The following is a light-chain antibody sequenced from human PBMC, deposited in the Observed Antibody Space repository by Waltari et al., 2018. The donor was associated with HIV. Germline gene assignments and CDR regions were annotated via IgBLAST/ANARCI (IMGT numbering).Light chain of an antibody. CDR2: AAS. CDR3: QYLDSYPL. J-gene: IGKJ4*01. CDR1: RGISSY. Sequence: DIQLTPSPSFLSASVGDRVTIPCRASRGISSYFAWHQHKPGEAPRLLIYAASTLQSGVPSRFSGSASGTEFTLTISSLQPEDFAIYYCQYLDSYPLFGGGTKVEVK. V-gene: IGKV1-9*01.